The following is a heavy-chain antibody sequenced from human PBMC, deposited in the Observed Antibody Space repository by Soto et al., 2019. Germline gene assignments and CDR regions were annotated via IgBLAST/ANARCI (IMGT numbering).Heavy chain of an antibody. J-gene: IGHJ6*02. CDR1: GGTFSSYS. CDR3: ATVRYCSSTSCYGLYGMDV. V-gene: IGHV1-69*13. CDR2: IIPIFGTA. D-gene: IGHD2-2*01. Sequence: SVNVSCKSSGGTFSSYSISWVRQAPGQGLEWMGGIIPIFGTANYAQKFQGRVTITADESTSTAYMELSSLRSEDTAVYYCATVRYCSSTSCYGLYGMDVWGQGTTVTVSS.